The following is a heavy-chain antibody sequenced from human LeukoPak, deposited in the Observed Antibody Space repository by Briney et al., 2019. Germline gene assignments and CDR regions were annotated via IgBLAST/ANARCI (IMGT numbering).Heavy chain of an antibody. V-gene: IGHV3-48*04. J-gene: IGHJ6*02. CDR2: ISYTSGMI. Sequence: GGSLRLSCAASGFTVSTTYVNWVRQAPGKGLEWVSYISYTSGMIYYADSVKGRFTISRDNAKNSLYLQMNSLRAEDTAVYYCAKDLNWLRGMDVRGQGTTVTVSS. D-gene: IGHD6-19*01. CDR1: GFTVSTTY. CDR3: AKDLNWLRGMDV.